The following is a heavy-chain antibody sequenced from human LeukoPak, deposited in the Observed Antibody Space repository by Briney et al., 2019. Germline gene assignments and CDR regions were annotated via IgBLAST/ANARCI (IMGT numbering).Heavy chain of an antibody. CDR2: IFGSGGSP. J-gene: IGHJ4*02. Sequence: GGSLRLSCEASGFSFGSFAMYWVRQAPGKGLDWIAGIFGSGGSPHYADSVKGRFTISRDNSKNTVYLQINSLRAEDTAVYYCGKTTAGYSSGQKPAWPVDYWGQGTLVTVSS. CDR1: GFSFGSFA. V-gene: IGHV3-23*01. D-gene: IGHD5-18*01. CDR3: GKTTAGYSSGQKPAWPVDY.